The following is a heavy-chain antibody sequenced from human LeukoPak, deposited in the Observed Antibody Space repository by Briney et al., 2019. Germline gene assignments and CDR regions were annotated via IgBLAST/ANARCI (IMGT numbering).Heavy chain of an antibody. CDR1: GFIFSSFR. CDR3: ARNYYDSSGYYYAFDY. Sequence: GGPLRLSCAASGFIFSSFRMNWVRQAPGKGLECVSSISSSGSLIYYADSMKGRFTVSRDNAKNSLFLQLNSLRAEDTAVYYCARNYYDSSGYYYAFDYWGQGTLVTVSS. J-gene: IGHJ4*02. V-gene: IGHV3-21*01. D-gene: IGHD3-22*01. CDR2: ISSSGSLI.